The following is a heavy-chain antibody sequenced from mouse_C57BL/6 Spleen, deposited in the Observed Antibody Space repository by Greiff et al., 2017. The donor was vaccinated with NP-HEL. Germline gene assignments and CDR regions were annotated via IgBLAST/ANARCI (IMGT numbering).Heavy chain of an antibody. CDR1: GYTFTDYN. CDR2: INPNNGGT. Sequence: EVKLMESGPELVKPGASVKMSCKASGYTFTDYNMHWVKQSHGKSLEWIGYINPNNGGTSYNQKFKGKATLTVNKSSSTAYMELRSLTSEDSAVYYCARLVDHYYGSSYWYFDVWGTGTTVTVSS. V-gene: IGHV1-22*01. CDR3: ARLVDHYYGSSYWYFDV. D-gene: IGHD1-1*01. J-gene: IGHJ1*03.